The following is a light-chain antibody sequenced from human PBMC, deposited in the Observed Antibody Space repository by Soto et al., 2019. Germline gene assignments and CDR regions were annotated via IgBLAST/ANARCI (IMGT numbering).Light chain of an antibody. CDR3: QQYSDWPLT. J-gene: IGKJ4*01. V-gene: IGKV3-15*01. Sequence: EIVMTQSPATLSVSPGERATLSCRASQTLYNNLAWYQQKLGQAPRLLIYGASTSATDIPARFSGSGAGTEFPLTISGLLSEDFAIYYCQQYSDWPLTFGGGTKVEIK. CDR1: QTLYNN. CDR2: GAS.